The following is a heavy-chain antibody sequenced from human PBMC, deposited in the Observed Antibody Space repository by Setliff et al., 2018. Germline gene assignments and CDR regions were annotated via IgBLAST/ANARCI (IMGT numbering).Heavy chain of an antibody. CDR1: GYTFTSYA. CDR2: INAGNGNT. V-gene: IGHV1-3*01. CDR3: ASMGATAYYFDY. D-gene: IGHD1-26*01. Sequence: ASVKVSCKASGYTFTSYAMHWVRQAPGQRLEWMGWINAGNGNTKYSQKFQGRVTITRDTSASTAYMELSSLRSEDTAVYYCASMGATAYYFDYWGQGALVTVSS. J-gene: IGHJ4*02.